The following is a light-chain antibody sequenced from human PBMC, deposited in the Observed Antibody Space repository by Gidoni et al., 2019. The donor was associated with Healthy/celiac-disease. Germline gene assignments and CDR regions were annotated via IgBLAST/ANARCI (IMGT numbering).Light chain of an antibody. CDR1: QSVSSY. CDR2: DAS. Sequence: PGERATLSCRASQSVSSYLAWYQQKPGQAPRLLIYDASNRTTGIPARFSGSGSGTDFTLTISSLEPEDFAVCNCQQRSNWSLTFXGXTKVEIK. J-gene: IGKJ4*01. CDR3: QQRSNWSLT. V-gene: IGKV3-11*01.